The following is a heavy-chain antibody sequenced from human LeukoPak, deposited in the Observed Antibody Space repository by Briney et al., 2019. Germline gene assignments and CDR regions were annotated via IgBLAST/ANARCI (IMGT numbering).Heavy chain of an antibody. D-gene: IGHD3-3*01. CDR1: GFTFSTYW. J-gene: IGHJ4*02. CDR2: IKSDGSRT. Sequence: GRSLRLSCAASGFTFSTYWMHWVRQAPGKGLVWVSHIKSDGSRTTYADSVKGRFTISRDNAKNSLYLQMNSLTDEDTAVYYCARQRTPDFRIFDYWGQGTLVTVSS. CDR3: ARQRTPDFRIFDY. V-gene: IGHV3-74*01.